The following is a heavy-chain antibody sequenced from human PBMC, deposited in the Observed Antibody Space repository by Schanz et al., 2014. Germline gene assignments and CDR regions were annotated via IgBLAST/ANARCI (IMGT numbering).Heavy chain of an antibody. J-gene: IGHJ4*02. D-gene: IGHD3-22*01. Sequence: AASVFTSSNNYMSSFRQAPGKGLEWVSVIYIGGSTYYADSVKGRFTISRDNSKNTLYRQMNSLRAEDTAVYYCARDLRYYYDIRAYARWGQGTLVNVSS. CDR3: ARDLRYYYDIRAYAR. CDR2: IYIGGST. CDR1: VFTSSNNY. V-gene: IGHV3-66*01.